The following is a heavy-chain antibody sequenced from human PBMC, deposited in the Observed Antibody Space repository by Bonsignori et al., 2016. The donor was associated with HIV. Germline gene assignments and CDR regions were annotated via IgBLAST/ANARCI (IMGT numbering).Heavy chain of an antibody. Sequence: GSLRLSCAVYGGSFSGNSWTWIRQPPGKGLEWIGEIIHSGSTNYNPSLKSRVTISVDTSKNQFSLKLSSVTAADTAVYYCARGRSSQVPYYYSYYMDVWGKGTTVTVSS. V-gene: IGHV4-34*01. CDR1: GGSFSGNS. CDR3: ARGRSSQVPYYYSYYMDV. CDR2: IIHSGST. J-gene: IGHJ6*03.